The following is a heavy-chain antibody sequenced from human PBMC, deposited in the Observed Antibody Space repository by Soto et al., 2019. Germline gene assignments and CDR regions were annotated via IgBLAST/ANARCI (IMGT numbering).Heavy chain of an antibody. CDR3: VNDIHAAIFH. CDR2: IGPNGGSA. Sequence: PGGSLRLSCSVSGFTFSGNSMHWVRQAPGKGLQYVSAIGPNGGSAYYADSVKGRFTISRDNSKNTLYLQMNSLRSEDTAIYYCVNDIHAAIFHWGHGTLVTVSS. CDR1: GFTFSGNS. J-gene: IGHJ4*01. D-gene: IGHD2-2*01. V-gene: IGHV3-64D*08.